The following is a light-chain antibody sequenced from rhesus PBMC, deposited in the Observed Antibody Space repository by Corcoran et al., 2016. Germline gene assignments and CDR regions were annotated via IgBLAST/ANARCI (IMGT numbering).Light chain of an antibody. V-gene: IGKV1-66*01. J-gene: IGKJ4*01. CDR1: QGINNS. CDR3: QQYNNAPLT. CDR2: YAS. Sequence: DIPMTQSPSSLSASVGDTVTITCRASQGINNSLSWYQQNPGKAPKPLIHYASSLEKGVPSRFSGSGTGTDDTLTISRMQPEEIATYYCQQYNNAPLTFGGGTKVEIK.